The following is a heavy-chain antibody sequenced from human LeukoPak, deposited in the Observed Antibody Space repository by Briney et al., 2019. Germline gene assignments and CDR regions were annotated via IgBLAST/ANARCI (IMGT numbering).Heavy chain of an antibody. V-gene: IGHV4-39*01. CDR3: ARHGIVVVPAAMKPFDP. Sequence: SETLSPTCTVSGGSISSSSYYWGWIRQPPGKGLEWIGSIYYSGSTYYNPSLKSRVTISVDTSKNQFSLKLSSVTAADTAVYYCARHGIVVVPAAMKPFDPWGQGTLVTVSS. CDR1: GGSISSSSYY. CDR2: IYYSGST. J-gene: IGHJ5*02. D-gene: IGHD2-2*01.